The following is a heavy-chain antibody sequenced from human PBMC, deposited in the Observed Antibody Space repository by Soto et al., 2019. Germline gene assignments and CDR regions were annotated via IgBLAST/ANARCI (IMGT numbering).Heavy chain of an antibody. CDR2: ISAYNGNT. V-gene: IGHV1-18*01. Sequence: GASVKVSCKASGYTFTSYGISWVRQAPGQGLEWMGWISAYNGNTNYAQKLQGRVTMTTDTSTSTAYMELRSLRSDDTAVYYCARSPAIPGNNWFDPWGQGTLVTVSS. J-gene: IGHJ5*02. CDR1: GYTFTSYG. CDR3: ARSPAIPGNNWFDP. D-gene: IGHD2-2*01.